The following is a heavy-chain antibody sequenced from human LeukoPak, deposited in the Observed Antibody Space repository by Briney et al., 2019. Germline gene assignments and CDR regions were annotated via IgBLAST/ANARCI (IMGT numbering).Heavy chain of an antibody. CDR1: GFTFSSYG. D-gene: IGHD1-26*01. J-gene: IGHJ4*02. CDR3: AKSWYSGTYFVDY. Sequence: PGGSLRLSCAASGFTFSSYGMSWVRQAPGKGLEWVSAISGSGDSTYYADSVKGRFTISRDNSKNTLYLQMNSLRAEDTAVYYCAKSWYSGTYFVDYWGQGTLVTVPS. V-gene: IGHV3-23*01. CDR2: ISGSGDST.